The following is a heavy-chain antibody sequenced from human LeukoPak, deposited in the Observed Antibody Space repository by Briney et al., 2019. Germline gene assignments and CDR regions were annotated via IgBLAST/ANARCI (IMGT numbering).Heavy chain of an antibody. CDR1: GGSISSYY. Sequence: SETLSLTCTVSGGSISSYYWSWIRQPAGKGLEWIGRIFTSGSTNYNPSLRSRVTISVDTSKNQFSVKLTSVTAADTAVYYCARHRGGSSSWHFDYWGQGTLVTVSS. CDR3: ARHRGGSSSWHFDY. D-gene: IGHD6-13*01. V-gene: IGHV4-4*07. CDR2: IFTSGST. J-gene: IGHJ4*02.